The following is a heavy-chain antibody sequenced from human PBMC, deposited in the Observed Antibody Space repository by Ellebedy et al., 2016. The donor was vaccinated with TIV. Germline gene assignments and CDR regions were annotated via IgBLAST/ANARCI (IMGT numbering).Heavy chain of an antibody. CDR3: ARGGHYYDSSGYLNMAFDI. D-gene: IGHD3-22*01. J-gene: IGHJ3*02. Sequence: ASVKVSCKASGYTFTSYDINWVRQATGQGLEWMGWMNPNSGNTGYAQKFQGRVTTTRNTSITTAYMELSSLRSEDTAVYYCARGGHYYDSSGYLNMAFDIWGQGTMVTVSS. CDR1: GYTFTSYD. CDR2: MNPNSGNT. V-gene: IGHV1-8*01.